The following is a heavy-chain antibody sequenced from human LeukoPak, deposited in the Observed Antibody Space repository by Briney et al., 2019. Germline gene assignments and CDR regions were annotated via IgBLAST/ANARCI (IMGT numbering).Heavy chain of an antibody. J-gene: IGHJ4*02. D-gene: IGHD4-17*01. Sequence: GASVKVSCKASGYTFTGYYMHWVRQAPGQGLEWMGWINPNSGGTNYAQKFQGRVTMTRDTSISTAYVELSRLRSDDTAVYYCARAVTTDVLVSSHGFDYWGQGTLVTVSS. CDR2: INPNSGGT. CDR3: ARAVTTDVLVSSHGFDY. CDR1: GYTFTGYY. V-gene: IGHV1-2*02.